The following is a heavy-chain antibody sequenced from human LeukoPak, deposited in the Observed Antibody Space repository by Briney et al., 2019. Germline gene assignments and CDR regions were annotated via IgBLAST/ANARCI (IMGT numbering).Heavy chain of an antibody. J-gene: IGHJ4*02. D-gene: IGHD6-13*01. V-gene: IGHV3-23*01. CDR3: AGAGPSSSWHQFDY. CDR1: GFPFSSHG. Sequence: PGGSLRLSCAGSGFPFSSHGMNWVRQAPGKGLEWVSGISPGGPTYYADSVKGRFTISRDNSKNTLYLQMNSLRAEETAVYYCAGAGPSSSWHQFDYWGQGTLVTVSS. CDR2: ISPGGPT.